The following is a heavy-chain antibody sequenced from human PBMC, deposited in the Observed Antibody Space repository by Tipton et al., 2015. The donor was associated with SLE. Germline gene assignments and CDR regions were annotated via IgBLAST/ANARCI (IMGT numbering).Heavy chain of an antibody. CDR2: VYYSGTT. Sequence: TLSLTCAVYGGSFSTYYWSWIRQPPGKGLEWIGYVYYSGTTSSNPSLKSRVSMSVDTSKNQFSLKLNSVTAADTAVYYCARDYGCNWGYFDYGYQGSLGTVSS. J-gene: IGHJ4*02. CDR3: ARDYGCNWGYFDY. D-gene: IGHD7-27*01. V-gene: IGHV4-59*01. CDR1: GGSFSTYY.